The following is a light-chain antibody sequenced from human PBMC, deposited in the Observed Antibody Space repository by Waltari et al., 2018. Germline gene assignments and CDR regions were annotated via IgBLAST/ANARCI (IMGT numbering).Light chain of an antibody. V-gene: IGKV3-20*01. CDR1: QSLDSTY. Sequence: EIVLTQSPDTLSLSPGERATLSCRASQSLDSTYLAWYQLKPGQAPRLLIYGASSRAAGIPERFSGSGSGTDFTLTISRLEPEDFAVYYCQQYNKSPYTFGQGTKLRIK. CDR3: QQYNKSPYT. CDR2: GAS. J-gene: IGKJ2*01.